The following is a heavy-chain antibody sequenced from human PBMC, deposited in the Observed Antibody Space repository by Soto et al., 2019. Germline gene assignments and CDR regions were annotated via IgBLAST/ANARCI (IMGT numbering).Heavy chain of an antibody. V-gene: IGHV3-53*01. J-gene: IGHJ3*02. CDR2: IYSGGST. CDR3: AREYQSKPNSNYAFDI. Sequence: GGSLRLSCAASGFTVSSNYMSWVRQAPGKGLEWVSVIYSGGSTYYADSVKGRFTISRDNSKNTLYLQMNSLRAEDTAMYYCAREYQSKPNSNYAFDIWGQGTMVTVSS. CDR1: GFTVSSNY. D-gene: IGHD4-4*01.